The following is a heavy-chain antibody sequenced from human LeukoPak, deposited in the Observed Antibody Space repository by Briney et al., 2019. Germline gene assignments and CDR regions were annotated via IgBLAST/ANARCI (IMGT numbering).Heavy chain of an antibody. CDR2: IKPDGSER. J-gene: IGHJ4*02. D-gene: IGHD4-23*01. CDR3: VRGPHGGNYLLDY. Sequence: GGSLRLSCAASGFPFTTYWMSWVRQAPGKGLEWLANIKPDGSERYYVDSVKGRFTISRDNAGDSLSLQMNSLRAEDTAVYYCVRGPHGGNYLLDYWGQGTRVIVSS. CDR1: GFPFTTYW. V-gene: IGHV3-7*01.